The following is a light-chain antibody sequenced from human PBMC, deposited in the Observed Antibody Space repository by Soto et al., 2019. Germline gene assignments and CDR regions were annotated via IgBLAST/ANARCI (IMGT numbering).Light chain of an antibody. V-gene: IGLV1-44*01. CDR2: SNN. CDR1: SSSIGAGYA. Sequence: QSVLTQPPSVSGAPGQRVTISCTGRSSSIGAGYAVHWYQQLPGTAPKLLIYSNNQRPSGVPDRFSGSKSGTSASLAISGLQSEDEADYYCAAWDDSLNGPVFGGGTQLTVL. CDR3: AAWDDSLNGPV. J-gene: IGLJ7*01.